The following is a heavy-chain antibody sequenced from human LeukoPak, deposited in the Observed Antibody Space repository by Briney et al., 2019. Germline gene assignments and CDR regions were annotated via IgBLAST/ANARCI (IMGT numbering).Heavy chain of an antibody. D-gene: IGHD6-13*01. CDR1: GGSISNYW. Sequence: SGPTLVKPSETLSLTWTASGGSISNYWWSWIRQPPGKGLEWIGYVFDSGGTNYNPSLKSRVTISVDTSKKQFSLKLSSVTAADTAVYYCARGYSSSWNYFDYWGQGTLVTVSS. J-gene: IGHJ4*02. CDR2: VFDSGGT. CDR3: ARGYSSSWNYFDY. V-gene: IGHV4-59*01.